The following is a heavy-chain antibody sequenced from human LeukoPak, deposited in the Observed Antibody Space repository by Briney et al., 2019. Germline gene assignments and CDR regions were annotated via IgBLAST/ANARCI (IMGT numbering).Heavy chain of an antibody. Sequence: GGSLRLSCAASGLIFSDYYMTWIRQAPGKGLEWVSYISSGGTTIYHADSVRARFTISRDNAKNSLDLQMNSLRAEDTAVYFCAGGKSHYYGMDVWGQGTTVTVSS. J-gene: IGHJ6*02. D-gene: IGHD3-16*01. CDR2: ISSGGTTI. CDR1: GLIFSDYY. CDR3: AGGKSHYYGMDV. V-gene: IGHV3-11*01.